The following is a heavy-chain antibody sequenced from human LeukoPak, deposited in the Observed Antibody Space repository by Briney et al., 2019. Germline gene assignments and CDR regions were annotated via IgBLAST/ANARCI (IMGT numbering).Heavy chain of an antibody. CDR1: GFTLSHNA. CDR2: LTDSGDAT. Sequence: GGSLRLSCAVSGFTLSHNAMSWVRQAPGTGLEWVGSLTDSGDATDYADSVKGRLTISRDNSNSTLYLHISGLRDEDTAVYYCARGYSHNSGGCLDPWGQGTLVTVSS. CDR3: ARGYSHNSGGCLDP. V-gene: IGHV3-23*01. J-gene: IGHJ5*02. D-gene: IGHD5-12*01.